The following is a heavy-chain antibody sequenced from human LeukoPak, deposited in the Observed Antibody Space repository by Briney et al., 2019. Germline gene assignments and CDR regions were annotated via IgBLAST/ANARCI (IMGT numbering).Heavy chain of an antibody. CDR3: ASFRYYDSSGYRY. J-gene: IGHJ4*02. CDR2: INHSGSA. CDR1: GGSFSGYY. D-gene: IGHD3-22*01. Sequence: SETLSLTCAVYGGSFSGYYWSWIRQPPGKGLEWIGEINHSGSANYNPSLKSRVTISVDTSKNQFSLKLSSVTAADTAVYYCASFRYYDSSGYRYWGQGTLVTVSS. V-gene: IGHV4-34*01.